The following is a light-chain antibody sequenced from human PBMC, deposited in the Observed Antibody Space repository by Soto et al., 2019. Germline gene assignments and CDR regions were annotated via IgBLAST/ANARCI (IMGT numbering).Light chain of an antibody. CDR3: QQRSNWPPIT. J-gene: IGKJ1*01. Sequence: EIVLTQSPATLSLSPGERATLSCRASQSVSRHLAWYQQKPGQAPRLLIYDASNRATGIPARFSGSGSGTDFTLTISSLEPEDFAVYYCQQRSNWPPITFGQGTKVDIK. CDR2: DAS. CDR1: QSVSRH. V-gene: IGKV3-11*01.